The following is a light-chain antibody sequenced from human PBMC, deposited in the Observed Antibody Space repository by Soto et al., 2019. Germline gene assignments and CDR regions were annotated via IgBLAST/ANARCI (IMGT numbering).Light chain of an antibody. CDR3: QVWDDSRDQQV. Sequence: SYELTQAHSVAVAPGHTASITCGANNIGVRSVHWHQKKPGQAPVLVVYDDDARPSGIPGRFSGSNSGNTATLTITRVEAGDEADYYCQVWDDSRDQQVFGGGTKLNVL. J-gene: IGLJ3*02. V-gene: IGLV3-21*02. CDR2: DDD. CDR1: NIGVRS.